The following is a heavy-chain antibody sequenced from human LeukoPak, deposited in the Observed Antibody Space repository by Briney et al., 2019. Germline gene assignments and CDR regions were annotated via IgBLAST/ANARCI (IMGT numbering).Heavy chain of an antibody. CDR2: ITQEESER. CDR1: GLTFSTSW. V-gene: IGHV3-7*01. CDR3: ARGGGDS. Sequence: GGSLRHTCAASGLTFSTSWMNWVRQAPGKGLEWVAMITQEESERYYVDSVKGRFIISRDNVKSSLYLQMNSLRAEDTAVYYCARGGGDSWGQGTLVTVSS. D-gene: IGHD3-3*01. J-gene: IGHJ4*02.